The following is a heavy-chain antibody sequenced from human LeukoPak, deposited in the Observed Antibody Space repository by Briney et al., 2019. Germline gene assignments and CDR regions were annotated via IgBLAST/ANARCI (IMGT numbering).Heavy chain of an antibody. CDR3: ARVDGFGESPLDAFDV. D-gene: IGHD3-10*01. Sequence: SETLSLTCDVSGGSTSGYFWSWIRRPPGKGPEWIGEINHSGSTKYIPSLKSRLTISVDTSKNQFSLKLTSVTAADTAVYYCARVDGFGESPLDAFDVWGQGTMVTVSS. J-gene: IGHJ3*01. CDR2: INHSGST. V-gene: IGHV4-34*01. CDR1: GGSTSGYF.